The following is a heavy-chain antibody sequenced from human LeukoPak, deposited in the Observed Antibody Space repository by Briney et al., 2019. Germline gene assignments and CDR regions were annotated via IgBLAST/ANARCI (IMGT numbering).Heavy chain of an antibody. Sequence: PGGSLRLSCAASGFTFSNYAMSWVRQAPGKGLEWVTFIRYDGINKYYADSVKGRFTISRDNSKNTLYLQMNSLRAEDTAVYYCAKGSGNYLTYYFDYWGQGTLVTVSS. CDR2: IRYDGINK. CDR1: GFTFSNYA. D-gene: IGHD1-26*01. V-gene: IGHV3-30*02. J-gene: IGHJ4*02. CDR3: AKGSGNYLTYYFDY.